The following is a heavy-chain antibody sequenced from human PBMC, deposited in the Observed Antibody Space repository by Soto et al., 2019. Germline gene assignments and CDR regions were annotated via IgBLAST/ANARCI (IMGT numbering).Heavy chain of an antibody. Sequence: RASVKVSCKASGYTFTSYAMHWVRQAPGQRLEWMGWINAGNGNTKYSQKFQGRVTITRDTSASTAYMELSSLRSEDTAVYYCARTYYYDSSGPMPGMDVWGQGTTVTVSS. V-gene: IGHV1-3*01. CDR1: GYTFTSYA. CDR3: ARTYYYDSSGPMPGMDV. CDR2: INAGNGNT. D-gene: IGHD3-22*01. J-gene: IGHJ6*02.